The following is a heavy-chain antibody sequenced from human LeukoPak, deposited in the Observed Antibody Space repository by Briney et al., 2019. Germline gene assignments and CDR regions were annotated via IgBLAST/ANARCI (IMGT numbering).Heavy chain of an antibody. Sequence: SGGSLRLSCAASGFTFSNEWMSWVRQAPGKGLEWVGHIKSKTDGGTTDYAAPVKGRFTISRDDSKNTLYLQMNSLKTEDTAVYYCTRQQLVFDYWGQGTLVTVSS. J-gene: IGHJ4*02. CDR3: TRQQLVFDY. CDR2: IKSKTDGGTT. D-gene: IGHD6-13*01. CDR1: GFTFSNEW. V-gene: IGHV3-15*01.